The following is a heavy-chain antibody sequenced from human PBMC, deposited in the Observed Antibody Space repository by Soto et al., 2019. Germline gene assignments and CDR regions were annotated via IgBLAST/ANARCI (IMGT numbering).Heavy chain of an antibody. V-gene: IGHV4-34*01. CDR2: INHSGTT. Sequence: SGTLSLTCAVYGGSISGYYWSWIRQPPGKGLEWIGEINHSGTTNYNPSLESRVTISVDTSKNQFSLKLTSVTAADTAVYYCARARYCTSASCPGYFQHWGQGTLVTVSS. D-gene: IGHD2-2*01. CDR3: ARARYCTSASCPGYFQH. CDR1: GGSISGYY. J-gene: IGHJ1*01.